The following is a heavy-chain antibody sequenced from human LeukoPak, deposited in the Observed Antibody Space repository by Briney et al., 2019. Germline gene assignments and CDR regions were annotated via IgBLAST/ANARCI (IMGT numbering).Heavy chain of an antibody. CDR3: ARAVAGTFRDY. Sequence: ASVKVSCKASGDTFTSYAMHWVRQAPGQRLEWMGWINAGNGNTKYSQKFQGRVTITRDTSASTAYMELSSLRSEDTAVYYCARAVAGTFRDYWGQGTLVTVSS. J-gene: IGHJ4*02. V-gene: IGHV1-3*01. CDR1: GDTFTSYA. D-gene: IGHD6-19*01. CDR2: INAGNGNT.